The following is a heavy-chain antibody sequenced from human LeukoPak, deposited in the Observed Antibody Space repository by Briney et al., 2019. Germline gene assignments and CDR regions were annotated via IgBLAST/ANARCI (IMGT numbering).Heavy chain of an antibody. J-gene: IGHJ6*02. D-gene: IGHD1-26*01. CDR3: ARVGEGTVAMTQDYYYYGMDV. CDR1: GGTFSSYA. V-gene: IGHV1-69*13. CDR2: IIPIFGTA. Sequence: SVKVSCKASGGTFSSYAISWVRQAPGQGLEWMGGIIPIFGTANYAQKFQGRVTITADESTSTAYMELSSLRSEDTAVYYCARVGEGTVAMTQDYYYYGMDVWGQGTTVTVSS.